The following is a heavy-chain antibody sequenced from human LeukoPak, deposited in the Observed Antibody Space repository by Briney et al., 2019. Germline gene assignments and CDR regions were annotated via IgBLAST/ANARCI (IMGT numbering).Heavy chain of an antibody. J-gene: IGHJ5*02. Sequence: SETLSLTCALYGGSFSGYYWSWIRQPPGKGLEWIGEINHSGSTNYNPSLKSRVTISVDTSKNQFSLKLSSVTAADTAVYYCARYCSGGSCYGTNWFDPWGQGTLVTVSS. D-gene: IGHD2-15*01. V-gene: IGHV4-34*01. CDR1: GGSFSGYY. CDR2: INHSGST. CDR3: ARYCSGGSCYGTNWFDP.